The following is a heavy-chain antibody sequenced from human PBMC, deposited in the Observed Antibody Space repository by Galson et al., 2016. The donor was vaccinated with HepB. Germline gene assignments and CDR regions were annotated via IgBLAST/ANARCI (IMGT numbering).Heavy chain of an antibody. Sequence: VKVSCKASGGTFSNYAISWVRQAPGQGLEWMGGIIPIFGTANYAQKFQGRVTITADESTSTAYMELSSLRSEDTAMYYCARGGRTVTAYWYFDLWGRGTLVTVSS. D-gene: IGHD4-11*01. V-gene: IGHV1-69*13. CDR2: IIPIFGTA. J-gene: IGHJ2*01. CDR3: ARGGRTVTAYWYFDL. CDR1: GGTFSNYA.